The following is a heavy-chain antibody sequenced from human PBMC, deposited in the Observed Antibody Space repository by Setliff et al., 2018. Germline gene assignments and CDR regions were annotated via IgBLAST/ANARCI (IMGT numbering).Heavy chain of an antibody. J-gene: IGHJ4*02. CDR3: ARVGYCSGPTCYPFDS. D-gene: IGHD2-2*01. CDR2: IVSSGSTT. CDR1: GFTFSDYY. Sequence: GGSLRLSCAASGFTFSDYYMSWIRQAPGKGLEWLSYIVSSGSTTYYSDSVKGRFTISRDNAKNSLYLQMNSLRAEDTAVYYYARVGYCSGPTCYPFDSWGQGNLVTVSS. V-gene: IGHV3-11*04.